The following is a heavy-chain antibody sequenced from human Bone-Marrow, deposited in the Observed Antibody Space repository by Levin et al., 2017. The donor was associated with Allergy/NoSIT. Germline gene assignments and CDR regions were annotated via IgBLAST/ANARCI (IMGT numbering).Heavy chain of an antibody. V-gene: IGHV4-59*08. J-gene: IGHJ5*01. CDR3: ARQAVPAAMNGFDS. CDR2: IYYSGST. Sequence: SQTLSLTCTVSGASISSFYWSWIRQPPGKGLEWIGYIYYSGSTNYSPSLQSRVSMSADMSRNQVYLTMSSVTASDTAVYYCARQAVPAAMNGFDSWGQGTLVTVSS. D-gene: IGHD2-2*01. CDR1: GASISSFY.